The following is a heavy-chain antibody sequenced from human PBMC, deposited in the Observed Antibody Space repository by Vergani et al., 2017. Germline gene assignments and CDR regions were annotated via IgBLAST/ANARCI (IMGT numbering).Heavy chain of an antibody. Sequence: EVQLLESGGGLVQPGGPLRLPCAASGFTFSSYAMSWVRQAPGKGLEWVANISPVGSATSYVDFVKGRFTVSRDNNKISLSLQMSGLRVKDTAVYDCVRVPGGPFNFDLWGRDTLITVSS. J-gene: IGHJ2*01. CDR3: VRVPGGPFNFDL. CDR1: GFTFSSYA. V-gene: IGHV3-7*01. CDR2: ISPVGSAT.